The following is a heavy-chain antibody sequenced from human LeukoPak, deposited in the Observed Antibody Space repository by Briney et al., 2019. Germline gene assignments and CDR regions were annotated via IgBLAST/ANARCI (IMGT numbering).Heavy chain of an antibody. V-gene: IGHV1-46*01. CDR1: GYTFTSYY. J-gene: IGHJ4*02. D-gene: IGHD2-2*01. Sequence: ASVKVSCKASGYTFTSYYMHWVRQAPGQGLEWMGIINPSGGSTSYAQKFQGRVTMTRDTSTSTVYMELSSLRSEDTAVYYCARDQLVGAPFDYWGQGTLVTASS. CDR3: ARDQLVGAPFDY. CDR2: INPSGGST.